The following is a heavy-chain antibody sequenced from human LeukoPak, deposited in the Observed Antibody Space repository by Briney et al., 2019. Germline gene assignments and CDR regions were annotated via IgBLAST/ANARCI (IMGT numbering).Heavy chain of an antibody. J-gene: IGHJ3*02. CDR3: ATGGITMIVVVTSDAYDI. V-gene: IGHV1-8*03. CDR1: GYTFTSYD. D-gene: IGHD3-22*01. CDR2: MNPNSGNT. Sequence: GASVKVSCKASGYTFTSYDINWVRQATGQGLEWMGWMNPNSGNTGYAQKFQGRVTITRNTSISTAYMELSRLRSDDTAVYYCATGGITMIVVVTSDAYDIWGQGTMVTVSS.